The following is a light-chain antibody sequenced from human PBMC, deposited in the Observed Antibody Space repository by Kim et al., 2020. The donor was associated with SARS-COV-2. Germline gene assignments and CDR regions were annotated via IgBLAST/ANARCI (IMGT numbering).Light chain of an antibody. CDR2: VNGDGSH. Sequence: ASVKLTCTLSSGHSRYAIAWHQQQQEKGPRYLMKVNGDGSHIKGDGIPDRLSGSSSGAERYLTISSLQSEDEADYYCQTWGTGTVVFGGGTQLTVL. CDR3: QTWGTGTVV. V-gene: IGLV4-69*01. J-gene: IGLJ2*01. CDR1: SGHSRYA.